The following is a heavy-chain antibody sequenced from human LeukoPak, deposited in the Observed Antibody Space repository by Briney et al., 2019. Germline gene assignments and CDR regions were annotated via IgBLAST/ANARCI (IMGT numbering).Heavy chain of an antibody. Sequence: PGGSLRLSCSASGLTVTDNYMSWVRQAPGKGLKWVSVIFPDGRTYHSDSLKGRFTISRDKSKNTSLLQINGLRADDTALYHCARTNPVYGDFDYWGQGVLVTVSS. J-gene: IGHJ4*02. D-gene: IGHD4-17*01. V-gene: IGHV3-53*01. CDR2: IFPDGRT. CDR3: ARTNPVYGDFDY. CDR1: GLTVTDNY.